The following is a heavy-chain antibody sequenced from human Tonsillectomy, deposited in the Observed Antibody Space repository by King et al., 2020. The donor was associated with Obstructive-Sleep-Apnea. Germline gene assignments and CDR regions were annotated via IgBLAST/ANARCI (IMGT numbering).Heavy chain of an antibody. D-gene: IGHD3-16*01. V-gene: IGHV4-59*01. Sequence: QLQESGPGLVKSWETLSLTCSVSGGSISSYYWSWIRQSPGKGLEWIGYIYYSGSTSYNPSLKSRVTISVDTSRNEFSLKLSSVTAADTAVYYCARGGGYFEYWGQGTLVTVSS. CDR1: GGSISSYY. CDR2: IYYSGST. CDR3: ARGGGYFEY. J-gene: IGHJ4*02.